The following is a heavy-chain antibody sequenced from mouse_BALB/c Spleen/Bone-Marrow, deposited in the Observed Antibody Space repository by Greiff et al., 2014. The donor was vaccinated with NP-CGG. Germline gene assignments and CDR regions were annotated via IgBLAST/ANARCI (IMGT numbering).Heavy chain of an antibody. D-gene: IGHD1-1*01. Sequence: DVKLQESGAELVKPGASVKLSCTASGFNIKDTYMHWVKQRPEQGLEWIGRIDPANGNTKYDPKFQGKATITADTSSNTAYLQLSSLTSEDTAVYYCAIYYYGSSGFAHWGQGTLVTVSA. V-gene: IGHV14-3*02. CDR3: AIYYYGSSGFAH. CDR2: IDPANGNT. J-gene: IGHJ3*01. CDR1: GFNIKDTY.